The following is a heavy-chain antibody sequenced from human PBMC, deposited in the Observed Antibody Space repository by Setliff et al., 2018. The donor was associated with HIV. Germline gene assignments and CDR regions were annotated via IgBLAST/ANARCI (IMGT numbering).Heavy chain of an antibody. CDR2: VSGSGDNA. CDR3: AKDGINSGAYPPYYFDY. D-gene: IGHD1-26*01. J-gene: IGHJ4*02. Sequence: GESLKISCAASGFTFSSYAMSWVRQAPGKGLEWVSVVSGSGDNAFYADSVKGRFITSRDNSKNTLYLQMNRLRVEDTATYYCAKDGINSGAYPPYYFDYWGQGTLVTVSS. CDR1: GFTFSSYA. V-gene: IGHV3-23*01.